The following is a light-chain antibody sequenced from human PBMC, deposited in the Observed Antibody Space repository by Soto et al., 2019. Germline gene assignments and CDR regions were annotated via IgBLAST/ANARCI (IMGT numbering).Light chain of an antibody. J-gene: IGKJ1*01. V-gene: IGKV1-5*01. CDR2: NAS. CDR3: QQYNSYSWT. Sequence: DIQRTQSPSTLSASVGDRVTITCRASQSSSSWLAWYQQKPGKAPKLLIDNASRLESGVPSRFSGSGSGTEFSLTISSLQPDDFATYYCQQYNSYSWTFGQGTKVEIK. CDR1: QSSSSW.